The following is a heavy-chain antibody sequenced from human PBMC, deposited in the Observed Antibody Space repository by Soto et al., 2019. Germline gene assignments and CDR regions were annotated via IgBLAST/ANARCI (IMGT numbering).Heavy chain of an antibody. D-gene: IGHD3-16*01. V-gene: IGHV4-59*01. Sequence: SETLSLTCTVSSASFSKYYWTWIRQPPGKGLEWIGYIYFNGNTKYNPSLEGRLTISIDTSKKEFSLKLTSVTAADAAVYYCASVTFGGIVLAHWGQGTLVTVSS. CDR1: SASFSKYY. J-gene: IGHJ4*02. CDR2: IYFNGNT. CDR3: ASVTFGGIVLAH.